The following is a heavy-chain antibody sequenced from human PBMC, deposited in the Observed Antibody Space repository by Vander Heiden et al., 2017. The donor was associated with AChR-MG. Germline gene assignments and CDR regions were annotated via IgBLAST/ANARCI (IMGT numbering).Heavy chain of an antibody. CDR1: GFTVSSNY. V-gene: IGHV3-66*01. CDR3: ARGTRGRGVISVSDY. J-gene: IGHJ4*02. CDR2: IYSGGST. D-gene: IGHD3-10*01. Sequence: EVQLVESGGGLVQPGGSLRLSCAASGFTVSSNYMSWVRQAPGKGLEWVSVIYSGGSTYYADSVKGRFTISRDNSKNTLYLQMNRLRAEDTAVYYCARGTRGRGVISVSDYWGQGTLVTVSS.